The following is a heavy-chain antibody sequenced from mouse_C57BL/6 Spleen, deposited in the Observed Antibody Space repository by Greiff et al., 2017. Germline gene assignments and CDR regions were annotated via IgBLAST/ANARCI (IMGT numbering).Heavy chain of an antibody. J-gene: IGHJ4*01. D-gene: IGHD2-2*01. Sequence: EVQLQQSGPELVKPGASVKIPCKASGYTFTDYNMDWVKQSHGKSLEWIGDINPNNGGTIYNQKFKGKATLTVDKSSSTAYMELRSLTSEDTAVYYCARRWLRRYAMGYWGQGTSVTVSS. V-gene: IGHV1-18*01. CDR1: GYTFTDYN. CDR2: INPNNGGT. CDR3: ARRWLRRYAMGY.